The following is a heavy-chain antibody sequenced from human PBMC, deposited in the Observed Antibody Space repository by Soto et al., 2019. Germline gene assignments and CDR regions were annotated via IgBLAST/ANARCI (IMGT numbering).Heavy chain of an antibody. J-gene: IGHJ4*02. CDR3: ARDYVRVAYYPSSPPDY. V-gene: IGHV1-3*01. CDR1: GYTFTSYA. D-gene: IGHD3-22*01. Sequence: GASVKVSCKASGYTFTSYAMHWVRQAPGQRLEWMGWINAGNGNTKYSQKFQGRVTITRDTSASTAYMELSSLRSEDTAVYYCARDYVRVAYYPSSPPDYWGQGTLVTVSS. CDR2: INAGNGNT.